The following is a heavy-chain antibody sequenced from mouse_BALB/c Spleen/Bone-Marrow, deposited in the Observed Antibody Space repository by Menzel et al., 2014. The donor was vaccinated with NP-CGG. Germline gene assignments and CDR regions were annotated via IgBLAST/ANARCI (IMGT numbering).Heavy chain of an antibody. D-gene: IGHD1-1*01. CDR1: GYTFTSYW. V-gene: IGHV1-7*01. CDR2: INPSTGYT. J-gene: IGHJ3*01. Sequence: VQLVESGAELAKPGASVKMSCKASGYTFTSYWMHWVNQRPGQGLEWIGYINPSTGYTEYNQKFKDKATLTADKSSSTAYMQLSSLTSEDSAFYYCAGRAYGASYGFAYWGQGTLVTVSA. CDR3: AGRAYGASYGFAY.